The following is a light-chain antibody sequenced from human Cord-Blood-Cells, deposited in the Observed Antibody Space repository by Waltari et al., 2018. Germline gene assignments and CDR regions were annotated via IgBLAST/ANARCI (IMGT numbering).Light chain of an antibody. Sequence: AIRMTQSPSSFSASTGDRVTITCRASQGIRSYLAWYQQKPGKAPKLLLYAASTLQSGVPSRFSGSGSGTDFTLPISCLQSEDFATYYCQQYYSYPYTFGQGTKLEIK. CDR1: QGIRSY. CDR2: AAS. CDR3: QQYYSYPYT. V-gene: IGKV1-8*01. J-gene: IGKJ2*01.